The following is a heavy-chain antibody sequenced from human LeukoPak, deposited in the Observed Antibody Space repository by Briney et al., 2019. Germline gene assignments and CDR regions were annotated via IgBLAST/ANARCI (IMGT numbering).Heavy chain of an antibody. CDR1: GFTVSDYY. CDR3: ARELTRVTFDS. CDR2: ISSGGNTI. V-gene: IGHV3-11*04. J-gene: IGHJ4*02. D-gene: IGHD4-23*01. Sequence: GESLRLSCAASGFTVSDYYMSWVRQAPGKGLEWVSFISSGGNTINYADSMKGRFTISRDNAKNSLYLQMNSLRAEDTAVYYCARELTRVTFDSCCRGTLVTVSS.